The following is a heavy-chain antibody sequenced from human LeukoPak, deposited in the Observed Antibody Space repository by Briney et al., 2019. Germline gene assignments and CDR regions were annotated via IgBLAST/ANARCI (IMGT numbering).Heavy chain of an antibody. J-gene: IGHJ4*02. CDR3: ARDLRTYSSGSYYFDY. CDR1: GFTFSSYS. V-gene: IGHV3-21*01. Sequence: SGGSLRLSCAASGFTFSSYSMNWVRQAPGKGLEWVSSISSSSSYIYYADSVKGRFTISRDNAKNSLYLQMNSLRAEDTAVYYCARDLRTYSSGSYYFDYWGQGTLVTVSS. CDR2: ISSSSSYI. D-gene: IGHD6-19*01.